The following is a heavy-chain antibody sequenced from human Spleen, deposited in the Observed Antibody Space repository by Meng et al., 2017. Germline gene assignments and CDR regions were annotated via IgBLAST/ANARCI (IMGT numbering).Heavy chain of an antibody. CDR2: INSDGSST. J-gene: IGHJ4*02. V-gene: IGHV3-74*02. Sequence: EVHLVESGGGLVKPGGSLRLSCAASGFTLRSFWMHWVRQASGKGLVWVSRINSDGSSTNYADSVKGRFTISRDNAKNTLYLQMNSLRAEDTAIYYCARRREFDYWGQGTLVTVSS. CDR3: ARRREFDY. CDR1: GFTLRSFW.